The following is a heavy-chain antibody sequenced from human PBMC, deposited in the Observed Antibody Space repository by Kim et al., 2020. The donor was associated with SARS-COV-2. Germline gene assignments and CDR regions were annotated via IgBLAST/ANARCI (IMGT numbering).Heavy chain of an antibody. V-gene: IGHV1-18*01. D-gene: IGHD2-21*02. CDR2: ISAYNGNT. CDR3: ARKYCGGDCYQVYYYGMDV. J-gene: IGHJ6*02. CDR1: GYTFTSSG. Sequence: ASVKVSCKASGYTFTSSGISWVRQAPGQGLEWMGWISAYNGNTNYAQKLQGRVTMTTDTSTSTAYMELWSLRSDDTAVYYCARKYCGGDCYQVYYYGMDVWGQGTTVTVSS.